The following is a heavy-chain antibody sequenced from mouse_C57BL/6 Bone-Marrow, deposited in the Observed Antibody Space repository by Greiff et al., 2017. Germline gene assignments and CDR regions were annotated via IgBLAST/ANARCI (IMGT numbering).Heavy chain of an antibody. Sequence: QVQLQQPGAELVKPGASVKMSCKASGYTFTRYWITWVKQRPGQGLEWIGDIYPGSGSTNYNEKFKSKATLTVDTSSSTAYMQLSSLTSEDSAVYYCAREDYYGSKGDYAMDYWGQGTSVTVSS. CDR2: IYPGSGST. J-gene: IGHJ4*01. CDR1: GYTFTRYW. CDR3: AREDYYGSKGDYAMDY. V-gene: IGHV1-55*01. D-gene: IGHD1-1*01.